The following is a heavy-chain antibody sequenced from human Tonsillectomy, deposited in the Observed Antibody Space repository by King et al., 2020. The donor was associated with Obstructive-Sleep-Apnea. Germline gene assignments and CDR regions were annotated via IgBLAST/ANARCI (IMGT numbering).Heavy chain of an antibody. Sequence: VQLVESGGGVVQPGTSLRLSCTASGFTFSTYGIHWVRQAPGKGLEWVAFIRYDGSNMFYADSGKGRFTVSRDNSKNTLYLQMNSLRAEDTALYYCAKPTSNYDFWSGFDYWGQGTLVTVFS. CDR2: IRYDGSNM. J-gene: IGHJ4*02. V-gene: IGHV3-30*02. CDR3: AKPTSNYDFWSGFDY. CDR1: GFTFSTYG. D-gene: IGHD3-3*01.